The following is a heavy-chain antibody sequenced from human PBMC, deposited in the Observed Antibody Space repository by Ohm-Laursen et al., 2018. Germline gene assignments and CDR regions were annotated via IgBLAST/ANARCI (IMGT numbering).Heavy chain of an antibody. Sequence: ASVTVSCKASGGTFSSYAISWVRRAPGQGLEWMGWISAYNGNTNYAQKLQGRVTMTTDTSTSTAYMELRSLRSDDTAVYYCASTGYSSFDIWGQGTMVTVSS. CDR1: GGTFSSYA. D-gene: IGHD6-13*01. CDR3: ASTGYSSFDI. V-gene: IGHV1-18*01. J-gene: IGHJ3*02. CDR2: ISAYNGNT.